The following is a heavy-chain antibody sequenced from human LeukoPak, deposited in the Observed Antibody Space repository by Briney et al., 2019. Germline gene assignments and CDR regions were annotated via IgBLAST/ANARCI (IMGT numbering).Heavy chain of an antibody. J-gene: IGHJ3*02. CDR2: MNPNSGNT. V-gene: IGHV1-8*01. CDR3: ARDPISERAFDI. Sequence: ASVKVSCKASGYTFTSYDINWVRQATGQGLEWMGWMNPNSGNTGYAQKFQGRVTMTRNTSISTAYMELSSLGSEDTAVYYCARDPISERAFDIWGQGTMVTVSS. CDR1: GYTFTSYD.